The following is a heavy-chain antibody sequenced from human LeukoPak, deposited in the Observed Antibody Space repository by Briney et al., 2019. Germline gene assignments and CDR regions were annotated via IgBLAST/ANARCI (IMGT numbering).Heavy chain of an antibody. Sequence: PGGSLRLSCAASGFTVSSNYMSWVRQAPGKGLEWVSSISGSSTYIYDADSLKGRFTISRDNAKNSLYLQMNSLRAEDTAVYYCARSLGIGPHYFDNWGQGTLVTVSS. CDR2: ISGSSTYI. J-gene: IGHJ4*02. CDR3: ARSLGIGPHYFDN. CDR1: GFTVSSNY. V-gene: IGHV3-21*01. D-gene: IGHD3-16*01.